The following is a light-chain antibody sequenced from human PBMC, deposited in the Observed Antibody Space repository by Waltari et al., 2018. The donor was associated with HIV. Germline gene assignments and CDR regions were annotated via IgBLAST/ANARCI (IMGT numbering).Light chain of an antibody. CDR3: ATWDNSQIGFYV. Sequence: QSVLTPPPSASGTPGQRVTISCSGTTSNIGDNTVNWYQQLPGAAPNLLIHTNNQRPSGVPDRFSGSRSGTSASLAISGLQSEDEADYYCATWDNSQIGFYVFGTGTKVTVL. CDR2: TNN. CDR1: TSNIGDNT. J-gene: IGLJ1*01. V-gene: IGLV1-44*01.